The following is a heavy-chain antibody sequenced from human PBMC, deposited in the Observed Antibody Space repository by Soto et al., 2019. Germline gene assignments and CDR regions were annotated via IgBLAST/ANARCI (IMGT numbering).Heavy chain of an antibody. CDR1: GYSFSFYG. CDR3: ARDRLRGYDSSVFSS. Sequence: GASVKVSCKASGYSFSFYGINWVRQAPGQGLEWMGWINPSDGNRNFAQKFEDRVTMTTATSTNTVFLELRSLKSDDTAIYYCARDRLRGYDSSVFSSWGQGTLVTVSS. CDR2: INPSDGNR. D-gene: IGHD3-22*01. J-gene: IGHJ5*02. V-gene: IGHV1-18*01.